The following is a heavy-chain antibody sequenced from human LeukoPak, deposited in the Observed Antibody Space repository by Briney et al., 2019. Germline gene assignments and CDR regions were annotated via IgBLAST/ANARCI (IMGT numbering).Heavy chain of an antibody. CDR2: ISSSSSYI. CDR3: ASIAVAGAFDY. Sequence: PGGSLRLSCAASGFTFSSYSMNWVRQAPGKGLEWVSSISSSSSYIYYADSVKGRFTISRHNSKNTLYLQMNSLRAEDTAVYYCASIAVAGAFDYWGQGTLVTVSS. V-gene: IGHV3-21*04. J-gene: IGHJ4*02. CDR1: GFTFSSYS. D-gene: IGHD6-19*01.